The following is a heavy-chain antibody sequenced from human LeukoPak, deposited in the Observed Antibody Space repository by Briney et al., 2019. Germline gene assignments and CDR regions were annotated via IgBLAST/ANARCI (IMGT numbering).Heavy chain of an antibody. D-gene: IGHD1-26*01. J-gene: IGHJ4*02. CDR3: ARGGGTHENRIFDY. Sequence: PGGSLRLSCAASGFPLSRSAMSWVRQAPGKGLEWVSNISGSGSGGSTYYADSVKGRFTISRDNSKNTLYLQMNSLRAEDTAVYYCARGGGTHENRIFDYWGQGTLVTVSS. CDR1: GFPLSRSA. V-gene: IGHV3-23*01. CDR2: ISGSGSGGST.